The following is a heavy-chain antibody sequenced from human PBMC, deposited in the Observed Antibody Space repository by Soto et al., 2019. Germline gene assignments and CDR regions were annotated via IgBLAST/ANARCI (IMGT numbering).Heavy chain of an antibody. CDR1: GGTFSSYA. V-gene: IGHV1-69*01. D-gene: IGHD1-1*01. CDR3: ARSGMERRTYYYGMDV. CDR2: IIRIFGTA. Sequence: QVQLVQSGAEVKKPGSSVKVSCKASGGTFSSYAISWVRQAPGQGLEWMGGIIRIFGTANYAQKFQGRVTITADESTSTAYMELCSLRSEDTAVYYCARSGMERRTYYYGMDVWGQGTTVTVSS. J-gene: IGHJ6*02.